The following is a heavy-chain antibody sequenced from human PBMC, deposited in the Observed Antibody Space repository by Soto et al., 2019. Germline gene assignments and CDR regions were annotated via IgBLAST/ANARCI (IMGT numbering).Heavy chain of an antibody. V-gene: IGHV3-74*01. D-gene: IGHD3-3*01. CDR2: MNSDGSST. Sequence: EVQLVESGGGLVQPGGSLRLSCAASGFTFSSYWMHWVRQAPGKGLVWVSRMNSDGSSTSYADSVKGRFTISRDNAKNTLYLQMNSLRAEDTAVYYCARGGLRFLEWLFDYWGQGTLVTVSS. CDR1: GFTFSSYW. J-gene: IGHJ4*02. CDR3: ARGGLRFLEWLFDY.